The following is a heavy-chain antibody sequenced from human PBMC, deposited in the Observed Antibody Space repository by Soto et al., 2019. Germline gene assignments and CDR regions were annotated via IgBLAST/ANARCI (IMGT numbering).Heavy chain of an antibody. Sequence: GGSLRLSCAASGFTFSSYSMNWVRQAPGKGLEWVSSISSSSSYIYYADSVKGRFTISRYNAKNSLYLQMSSLRAEDTAVYYCARVGSSSYYYYYYMDVWGKGTTVTVSS. CDR1: GFTFSSYS. CDR2: ISSSSSYI. D-gene: IGHD6-6*01. J-gene: IGHJ6*03. CDR3: ARVGSSSYYYYYYMDV. V-gene: IGHV3-21*01.